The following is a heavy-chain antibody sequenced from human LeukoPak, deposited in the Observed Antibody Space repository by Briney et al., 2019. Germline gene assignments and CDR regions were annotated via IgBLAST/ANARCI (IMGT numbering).Heavy chain of an antibody. CDR3: ARDRLRPFNWFDP. J-gene: IGHJ5*02. CDR2: IIPIFGTA. CDR1: GGTFSSYA. V-gene: IGHV1-69*13. Sequence: ASVKVSCKASGGTFSSYAISWVRQAPGQGLEWMGGIIPIFGTANYAQKFQGRVTITADESTSTAYMELSSLRSEDTAVYYCARDRLRPFNWFDPWGQGTLVTVSS. D-gene: IGHD4-17*01.